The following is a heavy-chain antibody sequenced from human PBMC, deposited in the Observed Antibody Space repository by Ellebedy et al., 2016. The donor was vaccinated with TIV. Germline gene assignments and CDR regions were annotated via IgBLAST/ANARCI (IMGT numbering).Heavy chain of an antibody. V-gene: IGHV7-4-1*02. J-gene: IGHJ4*02. Sequence: AASVKVSCKASGYTFTNYVMNWARQAPGQGLEWMGWINPNTGNPTYAQGFTGRFVFSSDTSVGTAYLQISSLKAEDTAVYYCARDRDSSGWYWGYWGQGTLVTVSS. D-gene: IGHD6-19*01. CDR1: GYTFTNYV. CDR3: ARDRDSSGWYWGY. CDR2: INPNTGNP.